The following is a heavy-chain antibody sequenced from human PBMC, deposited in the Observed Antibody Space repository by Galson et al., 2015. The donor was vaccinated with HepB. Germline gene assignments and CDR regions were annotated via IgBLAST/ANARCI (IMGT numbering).Heavy chain of an antibody. CDR2: INPNSGGT. D-gene: IGHD3-10*01. Sequence: VKVSCKASGYTFTGYYMHWVRQAPGQGLEWMGWINPNSGGTNYAQKFQGRVTMTRDTSISTAYMELSRLRSDDTAVYYCARVGMVRGVIKPHFFDYWGQGTLVTVSS. CDR1: GYTFTGYY. CDR3: ARVGMVRGVIKPHFFDY. V-gene: IGHV1-2*02. J-gene: IGHJ4*02.